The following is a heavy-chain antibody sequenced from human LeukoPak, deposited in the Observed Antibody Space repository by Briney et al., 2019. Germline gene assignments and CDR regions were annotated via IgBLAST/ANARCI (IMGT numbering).Heavy chain of an antibody. CDR1: GYTFTSYG. Sequence: ASVKVSCKASGYTFTSYGISWVRQAPGQGLEWMGWISAYNGNTNYAQKLQGRVTMTTDTSTSTAYMELRSLRSDDTAVYYCARTGYSSGWYGWFDPWGQGTLVTVSS. CDR3: ARTGYSSGWYGWFDP. CDR2: ISAYNGNT. D-gene: IGHD6-19*01. V-gene: IGHV1-18*01. J-gene: IGHJ5*02.